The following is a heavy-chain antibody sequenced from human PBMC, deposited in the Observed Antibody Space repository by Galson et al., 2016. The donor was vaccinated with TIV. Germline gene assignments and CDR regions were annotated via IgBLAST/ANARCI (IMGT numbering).Heavy chain of an antibody. CDR1: GDTFSSYP. Sequence: SVKVSCKASGDTFSSYPFNWVRQAPGQGLEWMGGIIPLFGEAHYAQKFQGRVTISADESTSTVYMELSGLRSGDTAMYYCAKCRNTAMDTYYYYYGLDVWGQGTTVTVSS. D-gene: IGHD5-18*01. CDR3: AKCRNTAMDTYYYYYGLDV. J-gene: IGHJ6*02. V-gene: IGHV1-69*13. CDR2: IIPLFGEA.